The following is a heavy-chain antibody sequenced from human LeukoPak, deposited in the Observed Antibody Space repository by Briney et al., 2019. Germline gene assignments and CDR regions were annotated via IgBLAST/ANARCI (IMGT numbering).Heavy chain of an antibody. D-gene: IGHD3-10*01. Sequence: ASVKVSCKASAYTLTGYYMHWVRHAPGQGLEWMGWINPNSGGTNYAQKFQGRVTMTRDTSISTAYMELSRLRSDDTAVYYCAIWFGELSSPNWFDHWGQGTLVTVSS. CDR2: INPNSGGT. V-gene: IGHV1-2*02. CDR1: AYTLTGYY. J-gene: IGHJ5*02. CDR3: AIWFGELSSPNWFDH.